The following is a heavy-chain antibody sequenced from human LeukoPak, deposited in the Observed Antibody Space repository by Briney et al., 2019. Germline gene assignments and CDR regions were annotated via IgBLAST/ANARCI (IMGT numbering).Heavy chain of an antibody. J-gene: IGHJ4*02. CDR1: GFTFSNYG. V-gene: IGHV3-30*02. CDR2: IRHDGSLK. Sequence: GGSLRLSCAASGFTFSNYGMHWVRQAPGKGLEWVAFIRHDGSLKYYLDSVKGRFTISRDNSKNTMYLQMNSLRDEDTAVYYCAKGYYDSSGFRSPDYWGQGTLVTVSS. CDR3: AKGYYDSSGFRSPDY. D-gene: IGHD3-22*01.